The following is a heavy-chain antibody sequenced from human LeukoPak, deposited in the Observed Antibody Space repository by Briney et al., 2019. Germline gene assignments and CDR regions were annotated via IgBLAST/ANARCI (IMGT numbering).Heavy chain of an antibody. D-gene: IGHD3-22*01. CDR2: ISAYNGNT. Sequence: ASVKVSCKASGYTFTSYGISWVRQAPGQGLEWMGWISAYNGNTNYAQKLQGRATMTTDTSTSTAYMELRSLRSDDTAVYYCARDRGRITMIKYYFDYWGQGTLVTVSS. CDR3: ARDRGRITMIKYYFDY. V-gene: IGHV1-18*01. CDR1: GYTFTSYG. J-gene: IGHJ4*02.